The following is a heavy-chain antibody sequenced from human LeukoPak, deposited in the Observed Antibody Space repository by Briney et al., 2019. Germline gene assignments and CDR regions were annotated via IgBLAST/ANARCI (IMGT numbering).Heavy chain of an antibody. V-gene: IGHV1-18*04. Sequence: ASVKVSCKASGYSFTGHYMHWVRQAPGQGLEWMGWISAYNGNTNYAQKLQGRVTMTTDTSTSTAYMELRSLRSDDTAVYYCARSAAQYQLLLYYYYYYMDVWGKGTTVTVSS. CDR1: GYSFTGHY. J-gene: IGHJ6*03. CDR2: ISAYNGNT. D-gene: IGHD2-2*01. CDR3: ARSAAQYQLLLYYYYYYMDV.